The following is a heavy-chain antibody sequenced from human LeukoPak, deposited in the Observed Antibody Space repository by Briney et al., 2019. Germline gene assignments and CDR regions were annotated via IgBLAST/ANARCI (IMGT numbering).Heavy chain of an antibody. CDR1: GGTFISYT. Sequence: ASVKVPCKASGGTFISYTISWVRQAPGQGLEWMGRIIPILGIANYAQKFQGRVTITADKSTSTAYMELSSLRSEDTAVYYCARDLDGAAAGTGAFDIWGRGTMVTVSS. CDR2: IIPILGIA. J-gene: IGHJ3*02. D-gene: IGHD6-13*01. V-gene: IGHV1-69*04. CDR3: ARDLDGAAAGTGAFDI.